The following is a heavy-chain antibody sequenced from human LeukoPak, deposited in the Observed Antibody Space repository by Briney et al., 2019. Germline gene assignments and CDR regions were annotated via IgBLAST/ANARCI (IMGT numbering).Heavy chain of an antibody. Sequence: SETLSLTCAVYGGSFSGYYWSWIRQPPGKGLEWIGEINHSGSTNYNPSLKSRVTISVDTSKNQFSLKLSSVTAADTAMYYCASGTVIYFQHWGQGTLVTVSS. CDR3: ASGTVIYFQH. CDR1: GGSFSGYY. V-gene: IGHV4-34*01. D-gene: IGHD4-17*01. CDR2: INHSGST. J-gene: IGHJ1*01.